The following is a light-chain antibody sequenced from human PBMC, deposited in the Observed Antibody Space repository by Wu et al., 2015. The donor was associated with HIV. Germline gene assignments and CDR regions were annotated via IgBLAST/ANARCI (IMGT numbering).Light chain of an antibody. J-gene: IGKJ4*01. CDR3: QQYNNWPLT. V-gene: IGKV1-5*03. Sequence: QMTQSPSTLSASVGDRVVITCRTSNTISEWLAWYQQKPGQAPKLLVYKAVNLETGVPSRFTGRGSGTEFTLTISSMQSEDFAVYYCQQYNNWPLTFGGGTKVEIK. CDR1: NTISEW. CDR2: KAV.